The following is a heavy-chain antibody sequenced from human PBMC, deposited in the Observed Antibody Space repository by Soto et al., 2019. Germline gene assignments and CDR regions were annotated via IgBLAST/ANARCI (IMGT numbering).Heavy chain of an antibody. CDR2: IYYSGST. J-gene: IGHJ4*02. CDR1: GGSISSYY. V-gene: IGHV4-59*08. D-gene: IGHD5-12*01. Sequence: QVQLQESGPGLVKPSETLSLTCTVSGGSISSYYWSWIRQPPGKGLEWIGYIYYSGSTNYNPSLKSRVTISVDTSKNQFSLKLSSVTAADTAVYYCARSNSGYDWVSWYYFDYWGQGTLVTVSS. CDR3: ARSNSGYDWVSWYYFDY.